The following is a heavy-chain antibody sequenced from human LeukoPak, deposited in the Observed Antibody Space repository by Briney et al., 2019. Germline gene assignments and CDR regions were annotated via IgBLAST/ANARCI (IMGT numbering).Heavy chain of an antibody. V-gene: IGHV4-39*02. Sequence: SETLSLPRTVSGGSLSSSSYYWGWVRPPPREGLGGGWGNYYSGSTYYNPSLKSRVTISVDTSKNQFSLKLSSVTAADTAVYYCAREDTVYCSGGSCYIDYWGQGTLVTVSS. CDR1: GGSLSSSSYY. J-gene: IGHJ4*02. CDR2: NYYSGST. D-gene: IGHD2-15*01. CDR3: AREDTVYCSGGSCYIDY.